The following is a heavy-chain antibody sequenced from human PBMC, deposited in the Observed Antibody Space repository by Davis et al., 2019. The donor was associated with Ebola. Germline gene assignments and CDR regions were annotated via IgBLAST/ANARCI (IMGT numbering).Heavy chain of an antibody. D-gene: IGHD4-23*01. CDR2: IYYSGST. J-gene: IGHJ6*03. CDR3: ARDLRRPVNSHYMDV. V-gene: IGHV4-31*03. Sequence: PSETLSLTCTVSGGSISSGGYYWSWIRQHPGKGLEWIGYIYYSGSTYYNPSLKSRVTISVDTSKNQFSLKLSSVTAADTAVYYCARDLRRPVNSHYMDVWGKGTTVTVSS. CDR1: GGSISSGGYY.